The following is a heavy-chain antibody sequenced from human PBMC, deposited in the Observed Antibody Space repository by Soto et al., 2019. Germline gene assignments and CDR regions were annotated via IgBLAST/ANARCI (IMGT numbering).Heavy chain of an antibody. CDR2: IIPIFGTA. D-gene: IGHD6-13*01. Sequence: SVKVSCKASGGTFSSYVISWVRLAPGQGLEWMGGIIPIFGTANYAQKFQGRVTITADKSTSTAYMELSSLISEDTAVYYCARVARIAAAGPDLNWFDPWGQGTLVTVSS. J-gene: IGHJ5*02. V-gene: IGHV1-69*06. CDR3: ARVARIAAAGPDLNWFDP. CDR1: GGTFSSYV.